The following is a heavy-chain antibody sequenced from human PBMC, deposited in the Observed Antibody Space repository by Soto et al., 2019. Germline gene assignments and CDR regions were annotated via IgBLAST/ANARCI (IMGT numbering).Heavy chain of an antibody. CDR1: GFTFSYYT. CDR3: ARRGSSSLREMDV. CDR2: ISSSSDDI. J-gene: IGHJ6*02. V-gene: IGHV3-21*01. D-gene: IGHD6-13*01. Sequence: GGSLRLSCAASGFTFSYYTMNWVRQAPGKGLEWVTSISSSSDDIYYADSVKGRFTISRDNAKNSLYLQMISLRAEDTAVYHCARRGSSSLREMDVWGQGAAVTVSS.